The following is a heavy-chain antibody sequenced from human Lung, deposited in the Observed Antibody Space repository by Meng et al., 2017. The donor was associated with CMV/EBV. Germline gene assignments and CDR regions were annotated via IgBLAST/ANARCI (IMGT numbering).Heavy chain of an antibody. V-gene: IGHV3-23*01. CDR1: GFIFSNYA. Sequence: GEXXKISCAASGFIFSNYAMTWVRQAPGKGLEWVSGISGIGGSIYYAESVKGRFAISRDNSRNTLYLQMNNLRAEDTAKYYCAKIGYCSTASCNTWGDFDYWGQGTLVTVSS. D-gene: IGHD2-2*02. J-gene: IGHJ4*02. CDR3: AKIGYCSTASCNTWGDFDY. CDR2: ISGIGGSI.